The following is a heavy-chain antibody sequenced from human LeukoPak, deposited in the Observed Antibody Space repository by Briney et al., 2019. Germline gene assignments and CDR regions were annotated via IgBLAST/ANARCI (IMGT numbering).Heavy chain of an antibody. CDR3: ARQGLRYWYFDL. CDR2: IYYSGST. Sequence: SETLSLTCTVSGGSISSGDYYWSWIRQPPGKGLEWIGYIYYSGSTYYNPSLKSRVTISVDTSKNQFSLKLSSVTAADTAVYYCARQGLRYWYFDLWGRGTLVTVSS. CDR1: GGSISSGDYY. V-gene: IGHV4-30-4*01. J-gene: IGHJ2*01.